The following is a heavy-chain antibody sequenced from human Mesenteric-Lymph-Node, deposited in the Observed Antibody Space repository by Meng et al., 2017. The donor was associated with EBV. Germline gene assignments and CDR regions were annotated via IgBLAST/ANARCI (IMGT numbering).Heavy chain of an antibody. CDR3: VKTGIAVAGALDS. CDR1: GFSFSDYY. CDR2: ISSSSDSI. J-gene: IGHJ5*01. V-gene: IGHV3-11*01. Sequence: QVQLVGSGGGFVKPGGSLRLSFGASGFSFSDYYMSWIRQAPGKGLEWVSYISSSSDSIKYADSVKGRFTTSRDNAENSLYLQMNSLRAEDTAVYYCVKTGIAVAGALDSWGRGTLVTVSS. D-gene: IGHD6-19*01.